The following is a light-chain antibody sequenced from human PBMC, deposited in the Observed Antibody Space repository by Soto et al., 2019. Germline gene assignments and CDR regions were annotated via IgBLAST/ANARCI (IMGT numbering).Light chain of an antibody. V-gene: IGLV1-44*01. Sequence: QSVLTQPPSASGTPGQRVTISCSGSSSNIGSNTVNWYQQLPGTAPKLLIYSNNQRPSGVPDRFSGSKSGTSASLAISGLQSEDEADYYCAAWDASLNAAVFGGGTQLTVL. J-gene: IGLJ7*01. CDR3: AAWDASLNAAV. CDR1: SSNIGSNT. CDR2: SNN.